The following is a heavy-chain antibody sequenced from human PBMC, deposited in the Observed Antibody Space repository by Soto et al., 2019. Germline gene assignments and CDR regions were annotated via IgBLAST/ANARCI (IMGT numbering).Heavy chain of an antibody. J-gene: IGHJ4*02. D-gene: IGHD6-19*01. CDR2: IYYSGST. V-gene: IGHV4-61*01. CDR1: GGSVSSGNYY. CDR3: AREYVAGPFDY. Sequence: SETLSLTCTVSGGSVSSGNYYWSWIRQTPGKGLEWIGYIYYSGSTNYNRSLKSRVTISVDTSKNQFSLKLSSVTSADTAVYYCAREYVAGPFDYWGQGTLVTVS.